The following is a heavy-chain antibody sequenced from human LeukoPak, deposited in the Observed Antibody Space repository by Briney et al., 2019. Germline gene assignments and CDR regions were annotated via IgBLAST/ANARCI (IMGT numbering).Heavy chain of an antibody. D-gene: IGHD3-10*01. CDR3: VRSSASSVPNCFDP. V-gene: IGHV3-64D*09. CDR2: ISSDGDST. CDR1: GFTFCTYA. Sequence: GGSLRLSCSASGFTFCTYAMHWVRQAPGKGLEYVSAISSDGDSTYNADSVKGRFTISRDNSKNTLYLQMSSLRTEDTAVYYCVRSSASSVPNCFDPWDQGTLVTVSS. J-gene: IGHJ5*02.